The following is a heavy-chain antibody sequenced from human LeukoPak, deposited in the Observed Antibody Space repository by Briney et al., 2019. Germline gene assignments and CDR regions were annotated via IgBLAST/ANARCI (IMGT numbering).Heavy chain of an antibody. CDR2: IYYSGST. Sequence: SETLSLTCTVSGGSISSGGYYWSWIRQHPGKGLEWIGYIYYSGSTYYNPSLKSRVTISVDTSKNQFSLKLSSVTAADTAVYYCARVKSSSDYDILTRHPHRWVDYWGQGTLVTVSS. D-gene: IGHD3-9*01. CDR3: ARVKSSSDYDILTRHPHRWVDY. V-gene: IGHV4-31*03. CDR1: GGSISSGGYY. J-gene: IGHJ4*02.